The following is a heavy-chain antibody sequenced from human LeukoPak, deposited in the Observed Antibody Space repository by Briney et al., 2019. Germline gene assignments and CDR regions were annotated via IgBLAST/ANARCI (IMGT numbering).Heavy chain of an antibody. V-gene: IGHV1-8*01. CDR3: ARRSDDYDSSAYYH. CDR1: GYTFTSYD. CDR2: VNPNSANT. J-gene: IGHJ4*02. Sequence: ASVKVSCKTSGYTFTSYDLNWVRQATGQGLEWMGWVNPNSANTGYAQKFQGRVTMTMDPSISTVYMELGSLRSEDTAVYYCARRSDDYDSSAYYHWGQGTLVTVSS. D-gene: IGHD3-22*01.